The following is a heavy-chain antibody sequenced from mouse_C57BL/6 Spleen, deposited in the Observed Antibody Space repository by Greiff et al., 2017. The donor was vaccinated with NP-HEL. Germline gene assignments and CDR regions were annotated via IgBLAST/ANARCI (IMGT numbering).Heavy chain of an antibody. V-gene: IGHV1-80*01. CDR2: IYPGDGDT. J-gene: IGHJ4*01. D-gene: IGHD1-1*01. CDR1: GYAFSSYW. CDR3: AKTFYYGSSYGYAMDY. Sequence: VQLQESGAELVKPGASVKISCKASGYAFSSYWMNWVKQRPGKGLEWIGQIYPGDGDTNYNGKFKGKATLTADKSSSTAYMQLSSLTSEDSAVYFCAKTFYYGSSYGYAMDYWGQGTSVTVSS.